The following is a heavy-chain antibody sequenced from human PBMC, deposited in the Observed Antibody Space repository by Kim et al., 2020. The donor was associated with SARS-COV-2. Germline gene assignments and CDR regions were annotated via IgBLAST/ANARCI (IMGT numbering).Heavy chain of an antibody. CDR1: GFTFSSYG. CDR3: ARTTTGHYFDY. CDR2: IWYDGSNK. Sequence: GGSLRLSCAASGFTFSSYGMHWVRQAPGKGLEWVAVIWYDGSNKYYADSVKGRFTISRDNSKNTLYLQMNSLRAEDTAVYYCARTTTGHYFDYWGQGTLVTVSS. D-gene: IGHD1-1*01. J-gene: IGHJ4*02. V-gene: IGHV3-33*01.